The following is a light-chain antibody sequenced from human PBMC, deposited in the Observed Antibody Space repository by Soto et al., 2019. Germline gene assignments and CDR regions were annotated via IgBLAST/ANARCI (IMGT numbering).Light chain of an antibody. CDR3: SSFTSTTTYV. V-gene: IGLV2-14*02. CDR1: SSDVGSHDL. Sequence: SVLTQPASVSGSPGQSIAISCTGTSSDVGSHDLVSWYQQQSGKVPKLIIYDVSSRPSGVSNRFSGSKSGNTASLTISGLQAEDEADYYCSSFTSTTTYVFGTGTKVTVL. CDR2: DVS. J-gene: IGLJ1*01.